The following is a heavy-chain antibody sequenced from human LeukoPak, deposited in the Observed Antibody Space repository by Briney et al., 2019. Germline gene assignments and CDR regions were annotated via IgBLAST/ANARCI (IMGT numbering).Heavy chain of an antibody. CDR1: GGTFSSYA. CDR3: ARAIHMITFGGVITNEFDY. J-gene: IGHJ4*02. V-gene: IGHV1-69*04. D-gene: IGHD3-16*02. CDR2: IIPILGTA. Sequence: SVKVSCKASGGTFSSYAISWVRQAPGQGLEWMGRIIPILGTANYAQKFQGRVTITADKSTSTAYMELSSLRSEDTAVYYCARAIHMITFGGVITNEFDYWGQGTLVTVSS.